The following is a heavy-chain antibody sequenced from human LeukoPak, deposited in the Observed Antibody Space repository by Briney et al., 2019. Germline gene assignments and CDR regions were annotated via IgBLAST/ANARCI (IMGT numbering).Heavy chain of an antibody. J-gene: IGHJ4*02. CDR1: GRSVSSYY. CDR2: IHNSGRT. D-gene: IGHD1-7*01. V-gene: IGHV4-59*08. CDR3: ARHGTISSESYFDY. Sequence: SETLSLTCSVSGRSVSSYYWSCIRQSPGKGLEWIGYIHNSGRTNYNPSLKSRVTGFVDTSKNQVSLRLSSVTAADTAVYYCARHGTISSESYFDYWGQRALVTVSS.